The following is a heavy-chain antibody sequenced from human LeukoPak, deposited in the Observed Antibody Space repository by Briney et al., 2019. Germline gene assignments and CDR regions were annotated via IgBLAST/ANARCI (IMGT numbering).Heavy chain of an antibody. CDR1: GYTFTSYG. D-gene: IGHD3-10*01. J-gene: IGHJ5*02. CDR3: AREVGGTMVRGVNWFDP. CDR2: ISAYNGNT. Sequence: ASVKVSCKASGYTFTSYGISWVRQAPGQGLEWMGWISAYNGNTNYAQKLQGRVTMTTDTSTSTAYMELRSLRSDDTAVYYCAREVGGTMVRGVNWFDPRGQGTLVTVSS. V-gene: IGHV1-18*01.